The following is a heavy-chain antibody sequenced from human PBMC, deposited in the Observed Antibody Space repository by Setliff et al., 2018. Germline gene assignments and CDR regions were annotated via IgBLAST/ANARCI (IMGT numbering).Heavy chain of an antibody. J-gene: IGHJ4*02. D-gene: IGHD5-12*01. CDR3: ARSGWLREYYFDY. CDR2: INPNSGGT. V-gene: IGHV1-2*04. Sequence: ASVKVSCKASGYSFSTYAMHWVRQAPGQGLEWMGWINPNSGGTNYAQKFQGWVTMTRDTSISTAYMELSRLRSDDTAVYYCARSGWLREYYFDYWGQGALVTVSS. CDR1: GYSFSTYA.